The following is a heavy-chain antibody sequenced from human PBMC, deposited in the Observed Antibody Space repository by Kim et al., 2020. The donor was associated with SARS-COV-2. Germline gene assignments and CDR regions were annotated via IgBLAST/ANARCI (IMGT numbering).Heavy chain of an antibody. CDR1: GGSFSGYY. V-gene: IGHV4-34*01. D-gene: IGHD2-2*01. Sequence: SETLSLTCAVYGGSFSGYYWSWIRQPPGKGLEWIGEINHSGSTNYNPSLKSRVTISVDTSKNQFSLKLSSVTAADTAVYYCAREVVVVPAAIQEDAFDIWGQGTMVTVSS. J-gene: IGHJ3*02. CDR2: INHSGST. CDR3: AREVVVVPAAIQEDAFDI.